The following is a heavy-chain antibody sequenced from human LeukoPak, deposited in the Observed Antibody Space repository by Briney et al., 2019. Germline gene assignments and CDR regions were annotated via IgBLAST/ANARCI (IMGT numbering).Heavy chain of an antibody. Sequence: SETLSLTCAVYGGSFSGYYWSWIRQPPGKGLEWIGEINHSGSTNYNPSLKSRVTMSVDTSKNQFSLKLSSVTAADTAVYYCARDFLYYYDSSGYYPWYYYYYMDVWGKGTTVTISS. CDR3: ARDFLYYYDSSGYYPWYYYYYMDV. CDR2: INHSGST. J-gene: IGHJ6*03. V-gene: IGHV4-34*01. D-gene: IGHD3-22*01. CDR1: GGSFSGYY.